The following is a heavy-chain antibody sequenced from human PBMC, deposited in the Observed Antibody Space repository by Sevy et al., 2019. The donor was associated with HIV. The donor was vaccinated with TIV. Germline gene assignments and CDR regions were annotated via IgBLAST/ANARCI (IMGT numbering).Heavy chain of an antibody. CDR3: ARDIVGLRLGHYYYYYYMDV. D-gene: IGHD1-26*01. CDR1: GFTCSSYA. J-gene: IGHJ6*03. Sequence: GGSLRLSCAAPGFTCSSYAMHWVRQAPGKGLEYVSAISSNGGSTYYADSVKGRFTISRDNSKNTLYLQMGSLRAEDMAVYYCARDIVGLRLGHYYYYYYMDVWGKGTTVTVSS. V-gene: IGHV3-64*02. CDR2: ISSNGGST.